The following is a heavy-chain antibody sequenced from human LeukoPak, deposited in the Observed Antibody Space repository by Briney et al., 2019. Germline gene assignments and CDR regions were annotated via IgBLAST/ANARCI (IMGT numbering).Heavy chain of an antibody. CDR3: AKVPNYYDTTTYYG. J-gene: IGHJ4*02. D-gene: IGHD3-22*01. Sequence: SGGSLRLSCAASGFIFSDYAMGWVRQAPGKGLEWVSAISDTKRGGTTYYADSVKGRFTISRDTSKNTLYLQMSSLRVEDTAVYYCAKVPNYYDTTTYYGWGQGTLVAVSS. V-gene: IGHV3-23*01. CDR2: ISDTKRGGTT. CDR1: GFIFSDYA.